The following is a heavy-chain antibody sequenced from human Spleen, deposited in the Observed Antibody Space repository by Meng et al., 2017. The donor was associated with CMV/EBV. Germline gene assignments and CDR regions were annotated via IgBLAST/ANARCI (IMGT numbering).Heavy chain of an antibody. V-gene: IGHV1-18*01. CDR2: ISTYSGHP. Sequence: KVSCKASGYNFISYGITWVRQAPGQGPEWMGWISTYSGHPNYAQKFQGRVTMTTDTSTTTAYMELRSPRSDDTAVYFCARIGYFDLWGQGTLVTVSS. J-gene: IGHJ1*01. CDR1: GYNFISYG. CDR3: ARIGYFDL. D-gene: IGHD3-9*01.